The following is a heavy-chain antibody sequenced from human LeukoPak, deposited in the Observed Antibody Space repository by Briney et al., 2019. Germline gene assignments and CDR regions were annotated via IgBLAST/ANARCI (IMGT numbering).Heavy chain of an antibody. V-gene: IGHV3-23*01. CDR1: GFTFSSYA. CDR3: AKDRRGSLDY. Sequence: GGSLRLSCAASGFTFSSYAMSWVRQAPGRGLEWVSAISGSGGSTYYADSVKGRFAISRDNFKNTLYLQMNSLRAEDTAVYYCAKDRRGSLDYWGQGTLVTVSS. CDR2: ISGSGGST. D-gene: IGHD1-26*01. J-gene: IGHJ4*02.